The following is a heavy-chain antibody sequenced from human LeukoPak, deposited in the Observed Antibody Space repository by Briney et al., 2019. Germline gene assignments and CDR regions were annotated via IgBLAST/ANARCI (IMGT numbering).Heavy chain of an antibody. D-gene: IGHD4-23*01. V-gene: IGHV2-5*02. J-gene: IGHJ5*02. CDR1: GFSLSTSGVG. CDR3: AHRLPVGSYFGP. Sequence: SGPTLVKPTQTLTLTCTFSGFSLSTSGVGVGWIRQPPGKALEWLALIFWDDDKRYNTSLKSRLTITKDTSKNQVVLTMTNMDPVDTATYYCAHRLPVGSYFGPWGQGIQVTVSS. CDR2: IFWDDDK.